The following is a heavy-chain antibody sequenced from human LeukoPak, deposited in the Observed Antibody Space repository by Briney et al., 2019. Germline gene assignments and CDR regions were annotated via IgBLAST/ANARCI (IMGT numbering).Heavy chain of an antibody. J-gene: IGHJ4*02. Sequence: GGSLRLSCAPSGFPLNIYPMHWVRQAPGKGGEGVTVISYDGRVRYHADSVKGRFNIGRDDSRSTLYLEMNSLRPEDTAVYYCARDPIVGAPDHLDYWGQGTLVTVSS. CDR1: GFPLNIYP. D-gene: IGHD1-26*01. CDR2: ISYDGRVR. CDR3: ARDPIVGAPDHLDY. V-gene: IGHV3-30*04.